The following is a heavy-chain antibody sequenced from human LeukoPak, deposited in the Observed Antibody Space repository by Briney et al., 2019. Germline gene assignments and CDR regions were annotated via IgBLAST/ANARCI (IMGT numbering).Heavy chain of an antibody. CDR1: GYTFPIYW. CDR2: IYPSDAHT. CDR3: VRHYRPPQDSRAAKPTGYYYYYMDV. V-gene: IGHV5-51*01. J-gene: IGHJ6*03. D-gene: IGHD3-16*02. Sequence: GESLKIYCQGSGYTFPIYWFGWVGQTPGKGLEWMGIIYPSDAHTIYSPSFQGQVTVSADKSISTAYLQWSSLKASDTAIYYCVRHYRPPQDSRAAKPTGYYYYYMDVWGTGTTVIVSS.